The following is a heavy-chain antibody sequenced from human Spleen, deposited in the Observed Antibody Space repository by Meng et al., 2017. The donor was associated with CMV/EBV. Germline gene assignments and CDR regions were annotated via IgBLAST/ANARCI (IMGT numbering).Heavy chain of an antibody. D-gene: IGHD6-19*01. Sequence: GESLKISCAASGFSFNNYAMSWVRQAPGKGLEWVANIKRDGSETYYVDSVKGRFTISRDNAKNSLYLQMNSLRADDTAVFYCARDGRGSGWFDGGLDVWGQGTTVTVSS. CDR2: IKRDGSET. CDR3: ARDGRGSGWFDGGLDV. CDR1: GFSFNNYA. V-gene: IGHV3-7*01. J-gene: IGHJ6*02.